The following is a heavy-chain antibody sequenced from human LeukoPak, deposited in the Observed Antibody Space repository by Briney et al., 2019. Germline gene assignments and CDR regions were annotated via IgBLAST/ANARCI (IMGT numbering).Heavy chain of an antibody. CDR3: ARGWVVTKFGFDI. CDR2: ISSSSSYI. Sequence: PGGSLRLSCAASGFTFSSYSMNWGRQAPGKGLEWVSSISSSSSYIYYADSVEGRFTISRENAKNSLYLQMNSLRAEDTAVYYCARGWVVTKFGFDIWGQGTMVTVSS. CDR1: GFTFSSYS. J-gene: IGHJ3*02. V-gene: IGHV3-21*01. D-gene: IGHD2-21*02.